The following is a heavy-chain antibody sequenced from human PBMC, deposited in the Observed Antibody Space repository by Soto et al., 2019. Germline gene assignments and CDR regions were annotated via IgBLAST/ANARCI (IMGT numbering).Heavy chain of an antibody. J-gene: IGHJ5*02. CDR1: GGTFSSYA. Sequence: SLKVACKTYGGTFSSYAISWVRQAPGQGLEWMGGIIPIFGTANYAQKFQGRVTITADESTSTAYMELSSLRSEDTAVYYCARVSPTVVNNWFDPWGQGTLVTVSS. D-gene: IGHD4-17*01. CDR3: ARVSPTVVNNWFDP. V-gene: IGHV1-69*13. CDR2: IIPIFGTA.